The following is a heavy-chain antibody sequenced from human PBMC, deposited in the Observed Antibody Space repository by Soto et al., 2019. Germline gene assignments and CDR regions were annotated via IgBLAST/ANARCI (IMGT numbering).Heavy chain of an antibody. D-gene: IGHD5-18*01. Sequence: ASLKVSCKASGYTFTSYGISWVRQAPGQGLEWMGWISAYNGNTNYAQKLQGRVTMTTDTSTSTAYMELRSLRSDDTAVYYCARGIQLWLGRDAFDIWGQGTMVTVSS. V-gene: IGHV1-18*01. CDR3: ARGIQLWLGRDAFDI. CDR1: GYTFTSYG. CDR2: ISAYNGNT. J-gene: IGHJ3*02.